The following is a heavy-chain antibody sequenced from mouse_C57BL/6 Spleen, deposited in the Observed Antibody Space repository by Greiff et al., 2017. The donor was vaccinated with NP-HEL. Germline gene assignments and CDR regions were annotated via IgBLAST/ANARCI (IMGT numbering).Heavy chain of an antibody. Sequence: QVQLKESGAELVRPGASVKLSCKASGYTFTDYYINWVKQRPGQGLEWIARIYPGSGNTYYNEKFKGKATLTAEKSSSTAYMQLSSLTSEDSAVYFCAREGDYGGWFAYWGQGTLVTVSA. CDR2: IYPGSGNT. D-gene: IGHD2-4*01. CDR3: AREGDYGGWFAY. V-gene: IGHV1-76*01. J-gene: IGHJ3*01. CDR1: GYTFTDYY.